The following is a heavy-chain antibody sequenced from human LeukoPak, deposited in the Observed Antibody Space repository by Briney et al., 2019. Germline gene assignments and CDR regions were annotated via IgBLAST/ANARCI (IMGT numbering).Heavy chain of an antibody. CDR1: GYTFTSYG. J-gene: IGHJ4*02. CDR3: ARGSSGWYYFDY. Sequence: ASVKVSCKASGYTFTSYGISWVRPAPGQGLEWMGWISAYNGNTNYAQKLQGRVTMTTDTSTSTAYMELRSLRSDDPAVYYCARGSSGWYYFDYWGQGTLVTVSS. V-gene: IGHV1-18*01. CDR2: ISAYNGNT. D-gene: IGHD6-19*01.